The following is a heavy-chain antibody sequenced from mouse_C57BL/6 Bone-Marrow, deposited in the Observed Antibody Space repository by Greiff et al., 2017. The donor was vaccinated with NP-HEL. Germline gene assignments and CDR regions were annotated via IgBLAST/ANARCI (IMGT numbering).Heavy chain of an antibody. CDR1: GYSITSGYY. J-gene: IGHJ1*03. Sequence: EVKLMESGPGLVKPSQSLSLTCSVTGYSITSGYYWNWIRQFPGNKLEWMGYISYDGSNNYNPSLKNRISITRDTSKNQFFLKLNSVTTEDTATYYCARGDGHWYFDVWGTGTTVTVSS. CDR3: ARGDGHWYFDV. V-gene: IGHV3-6*01. D-gene: IGHD2-3*01. CDR2: ISYDGSN.